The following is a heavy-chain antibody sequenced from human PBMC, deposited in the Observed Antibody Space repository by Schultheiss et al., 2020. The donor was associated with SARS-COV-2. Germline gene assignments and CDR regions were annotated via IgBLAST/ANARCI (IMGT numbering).Heavy chain of an antibody. V-gene: IGHV3-30-3*01. J-gene: IGHJ5*02. D-gene: IGHD6-19*01. CDR3: ARDRVSSGRPDWFDP. CDR2: ISYDGSNK. Sequence: GGSLRLSCAASGFTFSSYAMHWVRQAPGKGLEWVAVISYDGSNKYYADSVKGRFTISRDNSKNTLYLQMNSLRAEDTAVYYCARDRVSSGRPDWFDPWGQGTLVTVSS. CDR1: GFTFSSYA.